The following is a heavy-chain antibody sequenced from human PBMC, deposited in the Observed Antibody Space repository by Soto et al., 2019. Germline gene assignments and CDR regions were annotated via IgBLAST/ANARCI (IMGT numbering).Heavy chain of an antibody. CDR2: IYTTGSA. D-gene: IGHD3-9*01. CDR3: ARDDYYDSNNWFDP. CDR1: GVSIKTYY. J-gene: IGHJ5*02. V-gene: IGHV4-4*07. Sequence: PSETLSLTCAVSGVSIKTYYWSWIRKPAGKGLEWIGRIYTTGSANHNPSLKSRVTMSVDTSKNQVSLKLTSVTAADAGVYYCARDDYYDSNNWFDPWGKGIRVTVS.